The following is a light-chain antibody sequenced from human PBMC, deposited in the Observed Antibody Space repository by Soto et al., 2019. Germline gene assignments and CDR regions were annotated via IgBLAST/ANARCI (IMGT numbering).Light chain of an antibody. J-gene: IGKJ2*01. CDR2: GAS. V-gene: IGKV3-20*01. CDR1: QSVYNNY. CDR3: QQYGLPPHS. Sequence: EIVLTQSPGTLSLSPGERAALFCRASQSVYNNYLAWYQQKPGQTPRLLVNGASNRATGIPDRFSGGGSGTDFTLTISSLEPEDFAVYYCQQYGLPPHSFGQGTRVEIK.